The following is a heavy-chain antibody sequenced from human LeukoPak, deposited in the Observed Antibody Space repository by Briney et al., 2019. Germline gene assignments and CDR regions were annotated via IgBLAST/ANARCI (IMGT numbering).Heavy chain of an antibody. CDR2: IYYSGST. CDR1: GGSNSSYY. CDR3: ARTITSVASLYYFDY. D-gene: IGHD3-3*02. J-gene: IGHJ4*02. V-gene: IGHV4-59*01. Sequence: SETLSLTCTVSGGSNSSYYWSWIRQPPGKGLEWIGYIYYSGSTNYNPSLKSRVTISVDTSKNQFSLKLSSVTAADTAVYYCARTITSVASLYYFDYWGQGTLVTVSS.